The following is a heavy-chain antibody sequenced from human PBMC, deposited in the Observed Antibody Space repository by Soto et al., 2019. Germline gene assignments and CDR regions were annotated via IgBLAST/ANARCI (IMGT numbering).Heavy chain of an antibody. Sequence: GESQKISCKGSGSRFTTSLIAWVRQIAGKRLEWMGIIHPADSDTTYSPSFQGQVNISADMSISTAYLRWRSLKASETAIYYCARGISGSSAADYFEPWGQGTLVTVSS. V-gene: IGHV5-51*01. CDR2: IHPADSDT. CDR3: ARGISGSSAADYFEP. CDR1: GSRFTTSL. D-gene: IGHD6-25*01. J-gene: IGHJ5*02.